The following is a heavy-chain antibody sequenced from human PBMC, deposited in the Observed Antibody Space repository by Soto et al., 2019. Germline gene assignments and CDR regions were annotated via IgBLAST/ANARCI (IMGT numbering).Heavy chain of an antibody. CDR1: GYTFTSYG. V-gene: IGHV1-18*01. CDR2: ISAYNGNT. Sequence: QVQLVQSGAEVKKPGASVKVSCKASGYTFTSYGISWVRQAPGQGLEWMGWISAYNGNTNYAQKLQGRVTMTTDTSTSTAYRGLRSLRSDDTAVYYCARGQRFGETGAGAPLYGMDVWGQGTTVTVSS. J-gene: IGHJ6*02. CDR3: ARGQRFGETGAGAPLYGMDV. D-gene: IGHD3-10*01.